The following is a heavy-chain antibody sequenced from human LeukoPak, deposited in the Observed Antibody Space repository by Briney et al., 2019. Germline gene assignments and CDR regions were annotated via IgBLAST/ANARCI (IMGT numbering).Heavy chain of an antibody. CDR1: GGTFSSFA. V-gene: IGHV1-69*13. CDR2: IIPIFGTA. CDR3: ARGSGYSSGWYGLDFDY. J-gene: IGHJ4*02. Sequence: SVKVSCKASGGTFSSFAISWVRQAPGQGLEWMGGIIPIFGTANYAQKFQGRVTITADESTSTAYMELSSLRSEDTAVYYCARGSGYSSGWYGLDFDYWGQGTLVTASS. D-gene: IGHD6-19*01.